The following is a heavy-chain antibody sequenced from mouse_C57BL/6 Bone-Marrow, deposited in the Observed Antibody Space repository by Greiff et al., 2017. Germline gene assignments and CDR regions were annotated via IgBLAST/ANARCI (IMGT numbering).Heavy chain of an antibody. CDR1: GFTFSDYY. J-gene: IGHJ4*01. D-gene: IGHD1-1*01. V-gene: IGHV5-12*01. CDR3: ARHRWLLLRWNAMDY. CDR2: ISNGGGST. Sequence: EVKLVESGGGLVQPGGSLKLSCAASGFTFSDYYMYWVRQTPEKRLEWVAYISNGGGSTYYPDTVKGRFTLSRDNAKNTLYLQMSRLKSEDTAMYYCARHRWLLLRWNAMDYWGQGTSVTVSS.